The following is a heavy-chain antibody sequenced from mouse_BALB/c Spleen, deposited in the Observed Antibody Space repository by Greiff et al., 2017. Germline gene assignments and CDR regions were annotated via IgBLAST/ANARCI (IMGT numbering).Heavy chain of an antibody. V-gene: IGHV2-9*02. CDR1: GFSLTSYG. CDR2: IWAGGST. Sequence: VQLQESGPGLVAPSQSLSITCTVSGFSLTSYGVHWVRQPPGKGLEWLGVIWAGGSTNYNSALMSRLSISKDNSKSQVFLKMNSLQTDDTAMYYCARGDYGYLWFAYWGQGTLVTVSA. CDR3: ARGDYGYLWFAY. J-gene: IGHJ3*01. D-gene: IGHD2-2*01.